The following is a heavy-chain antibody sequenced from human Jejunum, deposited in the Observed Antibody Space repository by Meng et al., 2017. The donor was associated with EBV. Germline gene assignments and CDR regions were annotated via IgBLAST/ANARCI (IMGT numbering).Heavy chain of an antibody. V-gene: IGHV3-74*01. CDR2: INTDGSIT. D-gene: IGHD1-14*01. Sequence: EVRLAGAGGSLGQPGGSLTLSCAASGFPFSSYWMHWFRQAPGKGLVWVSRINTDGSITNCADSVKGRFTISRDNARNTLYLQMNSLRAEDTAMYYCAKDLSWNQADYWGQGILVTVSS. CDR3: AKDLSWNQADY. CDR1: GFPFSSYW. J-gene: IGHJ4*02.